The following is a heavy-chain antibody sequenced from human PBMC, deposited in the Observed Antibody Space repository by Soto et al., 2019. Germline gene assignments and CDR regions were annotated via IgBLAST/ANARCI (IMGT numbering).Heavy chain of an antibody. CDR1: GYTFTSYA. CDR3: ARGITLPTPLDY. D-gene: IGHD1-20*01. Sequence: ASVKVSCKASGYTFTSYAMHWVRQAPGQRLEWMGWINAGNGNTKYSQKIQGRVTITRETSASTAYMELSSLRFEDTAVYYCARGITLPTPLDYWGQGTLVTVSS. V-gene: IGHV1-3*01. J-gene: IGHJ4*02. CDR2: INAGNGNT.